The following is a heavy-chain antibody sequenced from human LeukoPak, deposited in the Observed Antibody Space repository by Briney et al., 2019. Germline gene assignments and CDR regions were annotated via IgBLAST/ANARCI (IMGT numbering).Heavy chain of an antibody. Sequence: GASVKVSCKASGGTFSSYAISWVRQAPGQGLEWMGGIIPIFGTANYAQKFQGRVTITTDESTSTAYMELSSLRSEDTAVYYCARGFEGYCSSTSCYTASTLSWFDPWGQGTLVTVSS. D-gene: IGHD2-2*02. CDR2: IIPIFGTA. CDR1: GGTFSSYA. J-gene: IGHJ5*02. CDR3: ARGFEGYCSSTSCYTASTLSWFDP. V-gene: IGHV1-69*05.